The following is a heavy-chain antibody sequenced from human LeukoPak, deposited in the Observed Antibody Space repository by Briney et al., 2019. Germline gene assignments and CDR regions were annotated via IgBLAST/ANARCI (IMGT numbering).Heavy chain of an antibody. CDR1: GDSISSYY. J-gene: IGHJ5*02. CDR2: IYYSGST. V-gene: IGHV4-59*08. CDR3: ARLRDCSDTSCYWFDP. Sequence: SETLSLTCTVSGDSISSYYWSWIRQPPGKGPEWIGYIYYSGSTNYNPSLKSRVTISVDTSKNQFSLKLYSVTAADTAVYYCARLRDCSDTSCYWFDPWGQGTLVTVSS. D-gene: IGHD2-2*01.